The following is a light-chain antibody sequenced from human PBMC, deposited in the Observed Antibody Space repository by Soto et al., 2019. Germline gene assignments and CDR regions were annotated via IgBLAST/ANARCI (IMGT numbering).Light chain of an antibody. CDR2: HAS. CDR1: QGVGRD. CDR3: LQDYSNPLT. Sequence: AIKMTQSPASLSASVGDTVIITWRASQGVGRDLGWYQQKPRKAPRLLIYHASTLLSGVPSRFSGSGSGTDFTLTIASLQPEDLATYFCLQDYSNPLTFGGGTKVENK. V-gene: IGKV1-6*01. J-gene: IGKJ4*01.